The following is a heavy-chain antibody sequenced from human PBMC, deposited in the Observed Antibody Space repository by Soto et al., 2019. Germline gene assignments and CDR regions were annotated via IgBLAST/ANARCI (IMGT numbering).Heavy chain of an antibody. CDR2: MNPNSGNT. V-gene: IGHV1-8*01. J-gene: IGHJ6*03. CDR3: ARAPGSSDCRFSSYYMDL. CDR1: FTSYD. Sequence: QVQLVQSGAEVKKPGASVKVSCTFTSYDINWVRQATGQGLEWMGWMNPNSGNTRYAQNFQGRVTMTRNTSNFTAYMELSSLRSEATAVYYCARAPGSSDCRFSSYYMDLWGQGTTVTVSS. D-gene: IGHD6-19*01.